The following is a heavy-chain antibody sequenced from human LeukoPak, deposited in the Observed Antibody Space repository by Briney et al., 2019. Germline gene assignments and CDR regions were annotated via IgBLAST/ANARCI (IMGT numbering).Heavy chain of an antibody. V-gene: IGHV3-30*03. J-gene: IGHJ4*02. CDR2: ISYDGSNK. Sequence: GRSLRLSCGASGFTFSSYAMHWVRQAPGKGLEWVAVISYDGSNKYYADSVKGRFSISRDNSRNTVYLQMNSLRAEDTAVYYCARHTTDRPNLIDHWGQGTLVTVSS. CDR1: GFTFSSYA. D-gene: IGHD6-6*01. CDR3: ARHTTDRPNLIDH.